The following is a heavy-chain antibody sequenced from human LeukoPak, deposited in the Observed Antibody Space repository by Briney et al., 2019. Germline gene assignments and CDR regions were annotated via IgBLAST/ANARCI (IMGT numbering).Heavy chain of an antibody. Sequence: GGSLRLSCAASGFTFSSYAMSWVRQAPGKGLEWVSAISGSGGSTYYADSVKGRFTISRDNSKNTLYLQMNSLRAEDTAVYYCAKDGYYGSGSYSGLDYWGQGTLVTVSS. V-gene: IGHV3-23*01. CDR2: ISGSGGST. D-gene: IGHD3-10*01. J-gene: IGHJ4*02. CDR1: GFTFSSYA. CDR3: AKDGYYGSGSYSGLDY.